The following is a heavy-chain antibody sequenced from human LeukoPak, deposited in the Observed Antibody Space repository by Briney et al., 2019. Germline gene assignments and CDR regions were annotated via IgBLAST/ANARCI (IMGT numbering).Heavy chain of an antibody. CDR2: FDPEDGET. V-gene: IGHV1-24*01. J-gene: IGHJ5*02. Sequence: ASVKVSCKVSGYTLTELSMHWVRQAPGKGLEWMGGFDPEDGETIYAQKFQGRVTMTEDTSTDTAYMELSSLRSEDTAVYYCARGSGDIVVVPADNWFDPWGQGTLVTVSS. CDR1: GYTLTELS. CDR3: ARGSGDIVVVPADNWFDP. D-gene: IGHD2-2*01.